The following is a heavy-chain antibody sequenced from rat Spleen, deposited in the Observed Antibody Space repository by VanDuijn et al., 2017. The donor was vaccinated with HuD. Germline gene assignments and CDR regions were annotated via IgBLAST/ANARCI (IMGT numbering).Heavy chain of an antibody. J-gene: IGHJ4*01. D-gene: IGHD4-3*01. CDR3: ARHGRGERTYYYVLDA. V-gene: IGHV2-13*01. Sequence: LIWVRQPPGKGLEWMGVIWGNGNTNYNSALKSRLSISRDTSKSQVYLKMNSLQTEDTATYYCARHGRGERTYYYVLDAWGQGASVTVSS. CDR2: IWGNGNT.